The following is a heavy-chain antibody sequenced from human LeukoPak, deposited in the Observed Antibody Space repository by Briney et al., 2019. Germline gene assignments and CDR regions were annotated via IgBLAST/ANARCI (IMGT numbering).Heavy chain of an antibody. CDR2: INHSGST. J-gene: IGHJ4*02. D-gene: IGHD5-18*01. CDR1: GGSFSGYY. CDR3: ARGGQLWFRYYFDY. Sequence: SETLSLTCAVYGGSFSGYYWSWIRQPPGKGLEWIGEINHSGSTNYNPSLKSRVTISVDTSKNQFSLKLSSVTAADTAVYYCARGGQLWFRYYFDYWGQGTLVTVSS. V-gene: IGHV4-34*01.